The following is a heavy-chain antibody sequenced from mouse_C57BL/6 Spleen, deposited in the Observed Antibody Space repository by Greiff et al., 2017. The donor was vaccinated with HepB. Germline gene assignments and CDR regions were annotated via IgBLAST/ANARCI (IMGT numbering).Heavy chain of an antibody. J-gene: IGHJ4*01. CDR3: AREGYSNYNYYAMDY. V-gene: IGHV3-6*01. CDR2: ISYDGSN. Sequence: EVKLQESGPGLVKPSQSLSLTCSVTGYSITSGYYWNWIRQFPGNKLEWMGYISYDGSNNYNPSLKNRISITRDTSKNQFFLKLNSVTTEDTATYYCAREGYSNYNYYAMDYWGQGTSVTVSS. D-gene: IGHD2-5*01. CDR1: GYSITSGYY.